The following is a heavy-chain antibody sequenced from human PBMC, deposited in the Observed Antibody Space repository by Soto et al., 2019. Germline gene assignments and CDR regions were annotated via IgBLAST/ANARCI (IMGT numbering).Heavy chain of an antibody. CDR3: AVDVGYYYDSSGYLPGWFDP. D-gene: IGHD3-22*01. V-gene: IGHV1-69*01. CDR1: GGTFSSYA. Sequence: QVQLVQSGAEVKKPRSSVKVSCKASGGTFSSYAISWVRQAPGQGLEWMGGIIPIFGTANYAQKFQGRVTITADESTSTAYMELSSLRSEDTAVYYCAVDVGYYYDSSGYLPGWFDPWGQGTLVTVSS. J-gene: IGHJ5*02. CDR2: IIPIFGTA.